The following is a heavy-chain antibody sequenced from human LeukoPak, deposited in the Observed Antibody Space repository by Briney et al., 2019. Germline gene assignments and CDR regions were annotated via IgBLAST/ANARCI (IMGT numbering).Heavy chain of an antibody. CDR1: GFTFSSYS. Sequence: PGGSLRLSCATSGFTFSSYSMNWVRQAPGKGLEWVSSISSSSTYIYCADSVKGRFTISRDNAKNSLYLQLNSLRAEDTAVYYCARGGCTTTSCYLFDYWGQGTLVTVSS. J-gene: IGHJ4*02. V-gene: IGHV3-21*01. D-gene: IGHD2-2*01. CDR3: ARGGCTTTSCYLFDY. CDR2: ISSSSTYI.